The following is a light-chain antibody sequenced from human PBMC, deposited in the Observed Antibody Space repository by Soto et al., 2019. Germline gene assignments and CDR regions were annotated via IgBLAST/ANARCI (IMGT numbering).Light chain of an antibody. Sequence: QSVLTQSPSASGTPGQRVSISCSGSSSNIGSNTVSWYQHVPGTDPKLLIYSNDQRPSAVPGRFSGSKSGSSASLAISGLQSEDEAYYYCATWDDSLNVVFGGGTKVTVL. CDR3: ATWDDSLNVV. CDR2: SND. V-gene: IGLV1-44*01. CDR1: SSNIGSNT. J-gene: IGLJ3*02.